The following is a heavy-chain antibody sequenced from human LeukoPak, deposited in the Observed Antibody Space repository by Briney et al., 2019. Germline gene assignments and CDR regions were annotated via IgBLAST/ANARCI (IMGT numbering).Heavy chain of an antibody. CDR1: GGTFSSYA. V-gene: IGHV1-69*04. D-gene: IGHD4-17*01. CDR3: ARDHPGRRNYGDTGWFDP. Sequence: ASVKVSCKASGGTFSSYAISWVRQAPGQGLEWMGRIIPILGIANYAQKFQGRVTITADKSTSTAYMELSSLRSEDTAVYYCARDHPGRRNYGDTGWFDPWAREPWSPSPQ. J-gene: IGHJ5*02. CDR2: IIPILGIA.